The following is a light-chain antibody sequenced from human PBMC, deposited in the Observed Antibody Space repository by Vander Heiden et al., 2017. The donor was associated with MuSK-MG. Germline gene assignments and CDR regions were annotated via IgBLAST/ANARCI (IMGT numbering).Light chain of an antibody. CDR1: QSLVHSDGNTY. Sequence: DVVMTQSPLSLPVTLGQPASISCRSSQSLVHSDGNTYLDWFQQRPGHSPRRLIYKVSNRDSGVPDRFSGSGSGTDFTLTISRVEAEDVSVYYCMQGTHWLWTFGQGTKVEIK. CDR3: MQGTHWLWT. J-gene: IGKJ1*01. CDR2: KVS. V-gene: IGKV2-30*02.